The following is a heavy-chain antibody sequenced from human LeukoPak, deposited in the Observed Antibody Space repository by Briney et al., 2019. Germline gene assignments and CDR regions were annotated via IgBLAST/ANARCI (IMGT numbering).Heavy chain of an antibody. CDR3: ARDRGYYYGSGSYYDY. V-gene: IGHV3-33*08. CDR1: GFTFSNAL. CDR2: IWYDGSNK. J-gene: IGHJ4*02. D-gene: IGHD3-10*01. Sequence: PGGSLRLSCAASGFTFSNALMHWVRQAPGKGLEWVAVIWYDGSNKYYADSVKGRFTISRDNSKNTLYLQMNSLRAEDTAVYYCARDRGYYYGSGSYYDYWGQGTLVTVSS.